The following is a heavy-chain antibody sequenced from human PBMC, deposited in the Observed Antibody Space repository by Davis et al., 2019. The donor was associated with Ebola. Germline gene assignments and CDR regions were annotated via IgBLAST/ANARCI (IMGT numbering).Heavy chain of an antibody. CDR2: ISASGGST. D-gene: IGHD3-22*01. Sequence: GGSLRLSCAASGFTFSSYAMSWVRQAPGKGLEWVSAISASGGSTYYADSVKGRFSVSRDNGKDTVYLQLYSLRAEDTAVYYCVKDMIQEGLTSPHPDFQHWGQGTLVTVSS. CDR3: VKDMIQEGLTSPHPDFQH. V-gene: IGHV3-23*01. CDR1: GFTFSSYA. J-gene: IGHJ1*01.